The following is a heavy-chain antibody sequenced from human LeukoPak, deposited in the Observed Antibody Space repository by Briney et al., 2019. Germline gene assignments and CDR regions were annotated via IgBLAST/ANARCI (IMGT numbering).Heavy chain of an antibody. D-gene: IGHD4-17*01. CDR3: ARDDYGDSKGRFDP. CDR2: ISVYTGNT. J-gene: IGHJ5*02. Sequence: GASVKVSCKASGYTFNNYGITWVRQAPGQGLEWMGWISVYTGNTNYAQKLQGRVTMTTDTPTTTAYMELRSLRSDDTAVYYCARDDYGDSKGRFDPWGQGTLVTVSS. V-gene: IGHV1-18*01. CDR1: GYTFNNYG.